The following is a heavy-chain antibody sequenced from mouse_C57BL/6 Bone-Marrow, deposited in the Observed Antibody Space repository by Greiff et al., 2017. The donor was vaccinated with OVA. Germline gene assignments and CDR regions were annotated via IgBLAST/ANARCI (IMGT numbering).Heavy chain of an antibody. V-gene: IGHV1-80*01. J-gene: IGHJ4*01. D-gene: IGHD1-1*02. Sequence: VHLVESGAELVKPGASVKISCKASGYAFSSYWMNWVKQRPGKGLEWIGQIYPGDGDTNYNGKFKGKATLTADKSSSTAYMQLSSLTSEDSAVYFCAREGWSTYAMDYWGQGTSVTVSS. CDR1: GYAFSSYW. CDR3: AREGWSTYAMDY. CDR2: IYPGDGDT.